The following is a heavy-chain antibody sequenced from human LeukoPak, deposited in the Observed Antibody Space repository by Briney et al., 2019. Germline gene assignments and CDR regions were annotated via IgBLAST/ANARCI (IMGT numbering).Heavy chain of an antibody. J-gene: IGHJ6*03. D-gene: IGHD1-26*01. CDR1: GYTFTSYY. CDR3: AREPPGGSYYPGLYYYYYMDV. Sequence: SVKVSCKASGYTFTSYYMHWVRQAPGQGLEWMGRIIPIFGTANYAQKFQGRVTITTDESTSTAYMELSSLRSEDTAVYYCAREPPGGSYYPGLYYYYYMDVWGKGTTVTVSS. V-gene: IGHV1-69*05. CDR2: IIPIFGTA.